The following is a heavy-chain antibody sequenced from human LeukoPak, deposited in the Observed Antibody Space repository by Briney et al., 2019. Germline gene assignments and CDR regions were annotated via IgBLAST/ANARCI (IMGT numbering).Heavy chain of an antibody. J-gene: IGHJ6*02. CDR3: ARDLVPATYYYYYYGMDV. V-gene: IGHV1-2*02. CDR2: INPNSGGT. Sequence: ASVKVSCKASGYTFTGYYIHWVRQAPGQGLEWMGWINPNSGGTNYAQKFQGRVTMTRDTSISTAYMELSRLRSDDTAVYYCARDLVPATYYYYYYGMDVWGQGTTVTVSS. D-gene: IGHD2-2*01. CDR1: GYTFTGYY.